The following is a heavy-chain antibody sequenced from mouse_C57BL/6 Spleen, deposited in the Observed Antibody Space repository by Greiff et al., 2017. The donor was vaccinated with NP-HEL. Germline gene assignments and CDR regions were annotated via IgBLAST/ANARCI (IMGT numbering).Heavy chain of an antibody. CDR2: INPSSGYT. J-gene: IGHJ2*01. V-gene: IGHV1-4*01. CDR1: GYTFTSYT. Sequence: QVQLKQSGAELARPGASVKMSCKASGYTFTSYTMHWVKQRPGQGLEWIGYINPSSGYTKYNQKFKDKATLTADKSSSTAYMQLSSLTSEDSAVYYCAQLGFSYFDYWGQGTTLTVSS. D-gene: IGHD4-1*02. CDR3: AQLGFSYFDY.